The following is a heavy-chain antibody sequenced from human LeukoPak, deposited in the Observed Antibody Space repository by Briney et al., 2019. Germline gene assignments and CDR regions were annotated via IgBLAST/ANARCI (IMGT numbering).Heavy chain of an antibody. J-gene: IGHJ4*02. CDR1: GGSISSGGYY. CDR2: IYYSGST. D-gene: IGHD3-22*01. V-gene: IGHV4-31*03. Sequence: SQTLSLTCTVSGGSISSGGYYWSWIRQHPGKGLEWIGYIYYSGSTYYNPSLKSRVTISVDTSKNQFSLKLSSVTAADTAVYYCARARGYYYYSSGYYHTSILDYWGQGTLVTVSS. CDR3: ARARGYYYYSSGYYHTSILDY.